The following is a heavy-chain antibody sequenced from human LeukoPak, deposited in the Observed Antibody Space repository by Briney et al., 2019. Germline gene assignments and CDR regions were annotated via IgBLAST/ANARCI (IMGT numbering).Heavy chain of an antibody. D-gene: IGHD2-21*02. J-gene: IGHJ5*02. CDR1: GGTFSSYA. Sequence: ASVKVSCKASGGTFSSYAISWVRQAPGQGLEWRGGIIPIFGTANYAQKFQGRVTITADESTSTAYMELSSLRSEDTAVYYCARDRFPAPYCGGDCYNWFDPWGQGTLVTVSS. CDR2: IIPIFGTA. CDR3: ARDRFPAPYCGGDCYNWFDP. V-gene: IGHV1-69*01.